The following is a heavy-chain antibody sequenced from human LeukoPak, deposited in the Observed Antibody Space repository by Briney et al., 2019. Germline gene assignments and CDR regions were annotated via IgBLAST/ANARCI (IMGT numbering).Heavy chain of an antibody. CDR2: ISYDGSNK. Sequence: GRSLRLSCAASGFTFSSYAMHWVRQAPGKGLEWVAVISYDGSNKYYADSVKGRSTISRDNSKNTLYLQMNSLRAEDTAVYYCARGQWLVTRDWFDPWGQGTLVTVSS. CDR1: GFTFSSYA. D-gene: IGHD6-19*01. CDR3: ARGQWLVTRDWFDP. J-gene: IGHJ5*02. V-gene: IGHV3-30-3*01.